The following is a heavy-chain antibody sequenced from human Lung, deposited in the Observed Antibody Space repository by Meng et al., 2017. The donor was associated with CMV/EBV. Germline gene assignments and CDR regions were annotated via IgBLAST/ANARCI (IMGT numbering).Heavy chain of an antibody. Sequence: LSLTCVASGLIFNKDGINWLRQAPGKGLEWLSFIDVDGQRRYNGDTVKARFVVFKDRSKNTVVLQMNSLRVEDTAVYYCVGHQGGPRDGVRLVWGQGTLVTVSS. V-gene: IGHV3-33*07. CDR2: IDVDGQRR. J-gene: IGHJ4*02. CDR1: GLIFNKDG. CDR3: VGHQGGPRDGVRLV. D-gene: IGHD3-10*01.